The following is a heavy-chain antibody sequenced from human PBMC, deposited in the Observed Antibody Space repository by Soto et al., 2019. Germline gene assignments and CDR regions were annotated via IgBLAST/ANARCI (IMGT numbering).Heavy chain of an antibody. CDR2: ISYDGSNK. J-gene: IGHJ3*02. Sequence: VGSLRLSCAASGFTFSSYTMHWVRQAPGKGLEWVAVISYDGSNKYYADSVKGRFTISRDNSKNTLYLQMNSLRAEDTAVYYCARDQVGATVSAFDIWGQGTMVTVSS. V-gene: IGHV3-30-3*01. CDR3: ARDQVGATVSAFDI. D-gene: IGHD1-26*01. CDR1: GFTFSSYT.